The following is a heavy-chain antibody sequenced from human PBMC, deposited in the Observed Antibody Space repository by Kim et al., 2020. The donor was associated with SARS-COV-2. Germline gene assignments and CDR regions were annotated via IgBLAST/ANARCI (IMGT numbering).Heavy chain of an antibody. CDR1: GGSISSSNW. J-gene: IGHJ6*02. Sequence: SETLSLTCAVSGGSISSSNWWRWVRQPPGKGLEWIGGIYHSVSTNYNPSLKSRVTISVDKSKNQFSLKLSSVTAADTAVYYCASRAAGHYYYYGMDVWGQGTTVTVSS. CDR3: ASRAAGHYYYYGMDV. CDR2: IYHSVST. V-gene: IGHV4-4*02.